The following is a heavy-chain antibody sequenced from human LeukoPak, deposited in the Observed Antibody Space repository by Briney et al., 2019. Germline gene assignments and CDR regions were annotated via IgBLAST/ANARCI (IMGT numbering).Heavy chain of an antibody. CDR3: AREDPTGDYYYYRDV. CDR1: GFTFSSYS. V-gene: IGHV3-21*01. Sequence: GESLRPSCAASGFTFSSYSMTWVRQAPGKGLEWVSSISSSSSYIYYADSVKGRFTISRDNAKNSLYLQMNSVRAEDTAAYYCAREDPTGDYYYYRDVWGKGTTVTVSS. CDR2: ISSSSSYI. J-gene: IGHJ6*03.